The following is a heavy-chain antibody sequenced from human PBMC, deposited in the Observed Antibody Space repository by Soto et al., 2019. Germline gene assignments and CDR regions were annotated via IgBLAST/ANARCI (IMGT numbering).Heavy chain of an antibody. CDR1: GGTFSSYA. Sequence: QVQLVPSGAEVKKPGSSVKVSCKASGGTFSSYAISWVRQAPGQGLEWMGGIIPIFGTAKYAQKCQGRVTITADESPSTAHRALSRLRSEDTAVYHCARGGATNRHYYGMDVWGQGTTVTVSS. D-gene: IGHD5-12*01. V-gene: IGHV1-69*01. CDR3: ARGGATNRHYYGMDV. J-gene: IGHJ6*02. CDR2: IIPIFGTA.